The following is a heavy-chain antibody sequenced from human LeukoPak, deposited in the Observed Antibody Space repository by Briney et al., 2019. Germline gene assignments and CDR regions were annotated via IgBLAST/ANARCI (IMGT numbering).Heavy chain of an antibody. CDR1: GFTFSSYE. Sequence: GGSLRLSCAAPGFTFSSYEMNWVRQAPGKGLEWVAYISSSGSAIHYADSVKGRFTISRDNAKNSVYLQMNGLRAEDTAVYYCAREAPDPFDYWGQGTLVTVSS. CDR3: AREAPDPFDY. J-gene: IGHJ4*02. V-gene: IGHV3-48*03. CDR2: ISSSGSAI.